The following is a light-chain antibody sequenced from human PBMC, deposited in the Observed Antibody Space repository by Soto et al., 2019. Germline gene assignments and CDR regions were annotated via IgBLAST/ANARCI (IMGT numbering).Light chain of an antibody. CDR2: GAS. Sequence: DIQMTQSPSSLSASVGDRVTITCQASQDISNYLNWYQQIPGQAPKLLIYGASNLETGVPSRFSGSASGTDFSFTISSLQPEDIATYYCQQYDNLPFNFGPGTKVDIK. V-gene: IGKV1-33*01. J-gene: IGKJ3*01. CDR3: QQYDNLPFN. CDR1: QDISNY.